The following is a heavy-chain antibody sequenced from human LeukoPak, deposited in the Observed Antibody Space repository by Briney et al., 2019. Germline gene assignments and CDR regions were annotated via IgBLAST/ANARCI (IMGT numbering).Heavy chain of an antibody. Sequence: GGSLRLSCAASGFTFSSYGMHWVRQAPGKWLEWVAVIWYDGSNKYYADSVKGRFTISRDNSKTTLYLKMNSLRAEDTAVYYCARDRAQMTSYYYYGMDVWGQGTTVTVSS. V-gene: IGHV3-33*01. CDR3: ARDRAQMTSYYYYGMDV. J-gene: IGHJ6*02. D-gene: IGHD2-2*01. CDR1: GFTFSSYG. CDR2: IWYDGSNK.